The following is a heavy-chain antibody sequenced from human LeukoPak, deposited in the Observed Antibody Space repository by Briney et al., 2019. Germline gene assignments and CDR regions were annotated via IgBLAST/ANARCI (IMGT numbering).Heavy chain of an antibody. CDR1: GFTFDDYA. V-gene: IGHV3-9*01. J-gene: IGHJ6*02. CDR3: ARVGSIAARPTSYYYYGMDV. Sequence: HPGRSLRLSCAASGFTFDDYAMHWVRQAPGKGLEWVSGISWNSGSIGYADSVKGRFTISRDNAKNSLYLQMNSLRAEDTAVYYCARVGSIAARPTSYYYYGMDVWGQGTTVTVSS. D-gene: IGHD6-6*01. CDR2: ISWNSGSI.